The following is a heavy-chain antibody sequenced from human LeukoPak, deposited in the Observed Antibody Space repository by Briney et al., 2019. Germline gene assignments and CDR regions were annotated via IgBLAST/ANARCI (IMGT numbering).Heavy chain of an antibody. Sequence: GASVKVSCKASGGTFSSYAISWVRQAPGQGLEWMGGIIPIFGTANYAQKLQGRVTMTTDTSTSTAYMELRSLRSDDTAVYYCARVGDTYYYDSSGYYSPYYFDYWGQGTLVTVSS. J-gene: IGHJ4*02. V-gene: IGHV1-69*05. CDR3: ARVGDTYYYDSSGYYSPYYFDY. CDR1: GGTFSSYA. D-gene: IGHD3-22*01. CDR2: IIPIFGTA.